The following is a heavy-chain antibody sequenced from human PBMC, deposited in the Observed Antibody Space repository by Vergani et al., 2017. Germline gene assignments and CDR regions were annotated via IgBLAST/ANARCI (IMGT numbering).Heavy chain of an antibody. V-gene: IGHV1-69*01. Sequence: QVQLVQSGAEVKKPGSSVKVSCKASGGTFSSYAISWVRQAPGQGLEWMGGIIPIFGTANYALKFQGRVTITADESTSTAYMELSSLRSEDTAVYYCARDSNVATYSGSYGDNDAFDIWGQGTMVTVSS. D-gene: IGHD1-26*01. CDR2: IIPIFGTA. CDR1: GGTFSSYA. CDR3: ARDSNVATYSGSYGDNDAFDI. J-gene: IGHJ3*02.